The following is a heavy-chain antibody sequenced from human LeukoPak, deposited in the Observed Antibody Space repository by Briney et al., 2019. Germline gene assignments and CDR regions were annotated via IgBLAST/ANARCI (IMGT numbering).Heavy chain of an antibody. CDR2: ITMDSVR. J-gene: IGHJ4*02. CDR3: TRGRYQFLGPNDH. Sequence: GGSLRLSCSASGFSLSDYGMSWVRQAPGKGLEWISYITMDSVRFYADSVKGRFTISRDNDKNSVYLQMNSRRDDDTAVYYCTRGRYQFLGPNDHWGQGSLVTVSS. V-gene: IGHV3-48*02. D-gene: IGHD2-2*01. CDR1: GFSLSDYG.